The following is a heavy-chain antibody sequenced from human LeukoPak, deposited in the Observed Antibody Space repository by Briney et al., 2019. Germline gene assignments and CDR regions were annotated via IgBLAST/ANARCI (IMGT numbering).Heavy chain of an antibody. D-gene: IGHD3-16*01. CDR2: IYPGDSDT. J-gene: IGHJ4*02. V-gene: IGHV5-51*01. Sequence: GESLKISCKGSGYSFTSYWIGWVRQMPGKGLEWMGIIYPGDSDTRYSPSFQGQVTISADKSISTAYLQWSSLKASDTAMYYCARPGQLGEYTPYHFDYWGQGILVTVSS. CDR3: ARPGQLGEYTPYHFDY. CDR1: GYSFTSYW.